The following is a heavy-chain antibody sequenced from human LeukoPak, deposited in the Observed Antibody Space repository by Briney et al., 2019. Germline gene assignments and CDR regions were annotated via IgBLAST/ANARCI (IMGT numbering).Heavy chain of an antibody. CDR3: ARDSAAHGGY. CDR1: EFNFGNYW. D-gene: IGHD6-25*01. CDR2: IKQDGSDR. V-gene: IGHV3-7*03. J-gene: IGHJ4*02. Sequence: GGSLRLSGVVSEFNFGNYWMSWVRQTPGKGLEWVANIKQDGSDRYYVDSVKGRFIISRDNAKNSLYLQMNSLRDEDTAVYYCARDSAAHGGYWGQGTPVIVSS.